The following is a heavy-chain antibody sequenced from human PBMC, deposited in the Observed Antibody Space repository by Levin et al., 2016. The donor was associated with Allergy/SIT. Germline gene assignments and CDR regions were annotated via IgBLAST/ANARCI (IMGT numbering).Heavy chain of an antibody. CDR1: GFTFSDYW. Sequence: GESLKISCAASGFTFSDYWMNWVRQAPGKGLEWVANIKGDGSEKYYGDSVKGRFTISRDNAKNSLYLQMSSLRDEDTAVYYCARGRVRAIDMWGQGTMVTVSS. CDR2: IKGDGSEK. V-gene: IGHV3-7*01. D-gene: IGHD4/OR15-4a*01. CDR3: ARGRVRAIDM. J-gene: IGHJ3*02.